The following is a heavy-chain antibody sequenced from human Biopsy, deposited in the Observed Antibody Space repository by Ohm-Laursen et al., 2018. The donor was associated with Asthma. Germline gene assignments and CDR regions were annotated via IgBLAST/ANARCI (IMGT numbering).Heavy chain of an antibody. V-gene: IGHV3-48*01. D-gene: IGHD1-26*01. J-gene: IGHJ4*02. Sequence: GSLRLSCTASGFTFGTFGMNWVRQAPGKGLEWVSYISRSSDTIHYADSVRGRFTISRDNSRNTLHLQMNSLRAEDTAVYYCAKDVFPGWELRRGPDYWGQGTLVTVSS. CDR3: AKDVFPGWELRRGPDY. CDR1: GFTFGTFG. CDR2: ISRSSDTI.